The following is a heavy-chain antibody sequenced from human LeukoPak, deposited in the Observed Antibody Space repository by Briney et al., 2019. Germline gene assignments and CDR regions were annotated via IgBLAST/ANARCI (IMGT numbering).Heavy chain of an antibody. CDR3: AMPPGLLSSGWFDP. D-gene: IGHD1-26*01. V-gene: IGHV1-69*06. J-gene: IGHJ5*02. Sequence: ASVKVSCKAPGGTFSSYAISWVRQAPGQGLEWMGGIIPIFGAANYAQKFQGRVTITADKSTSTAYMELSSLRSEDTAVYYCAMPPGLLSSGWFDPWGQGTLVTVSS. CDR1: GGTFSSYA. CDR2: IIPIFGAA.